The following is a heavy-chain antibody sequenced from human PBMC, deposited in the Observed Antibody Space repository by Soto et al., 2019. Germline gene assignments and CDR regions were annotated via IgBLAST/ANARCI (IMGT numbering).Heavy chain of an antibody. CDR1: GFNFDDYA. CDR3: SKDLYSSINPRGGYFQH. D-gene: IGHD6-13*01. J-gene: IGHJ1*01. Sequence: EVQLVESGGGLVQPGRSLRLSCAASGFNFDDYAMHWVRQVPGKGLEWVSGINWNSVSIDYADSVKGRFTISRDNAKNSLYLKMKSLRAKGTALYYCSKDLYSSINPRGGYFQHWGQGPRVTVPS. V-gene: IGHV3-9*01. CDR2: INWNSVSI.